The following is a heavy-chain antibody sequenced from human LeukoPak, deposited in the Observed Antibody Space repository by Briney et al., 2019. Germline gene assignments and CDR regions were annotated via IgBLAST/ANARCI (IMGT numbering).Heavy chain of an antibody. J-gene: IGHJ4*02. CDR2: INPNTGAT. CDR1: GETFTVYY. Sequence: VASLRVSCTASGETFTVYYMHCVGQAPGPGVGWMGWINPNTGATNYPQKLHARVTMTKDTSVSTAYLELTRLTSDDAAVDSCSTEDKYCTSAPCVDYWGQGALVTVSS. CDR3: STEDKYCTSAPCVDY. D-gene: IGHD2-8*01. V-gene: IGHV1-2*02.